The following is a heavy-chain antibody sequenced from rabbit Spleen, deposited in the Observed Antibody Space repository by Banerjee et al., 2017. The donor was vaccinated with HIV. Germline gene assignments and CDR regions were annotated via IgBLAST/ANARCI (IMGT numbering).Heavy chain of an antibody. D-gene: IGHD2-1*01. CDR3: GRGDIGAAIYLSL. CDR1: GFSLSRDYW. Sequence: QDQLEESGGDLVKPEGSLTLTCTASGFSLSRDYWICWVRQAPGKGLEWIACIDAGVKGTTYYASWAKGRFAVSKTSTTVTLQLNSLTAADTATYFCGRGDIGAAIYLSLWGPGTLVTVS. CDR2: IDAGVKGTT. V-gene: IGHV1S45*01. J-gene: IGHJ4*01.